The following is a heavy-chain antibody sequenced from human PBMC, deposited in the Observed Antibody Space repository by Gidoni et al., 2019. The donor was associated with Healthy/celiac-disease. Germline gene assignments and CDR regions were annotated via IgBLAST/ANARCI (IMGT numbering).Heavy chain of an antibody. CDR3: ARAPPELLWFGELWEDRGISAFDY. Sequence: QPGGSLRLSCAASGFTFCSYWMSWVRQAPGKGLEWVANIKQDGSEKYYVDSVKGRFTISRDNAKNSLYLQMNSLRAEDTAVYYCARAPPELLWFGELWEDRGISAFDYWGQGTLVTVSS. CDR1: GFTFCSYW. J-gene: IGHJ4*02. V-gene: IGHV3-7*01. CDR2: IKQDGSEK. D-gene: IGHD3-10*01.